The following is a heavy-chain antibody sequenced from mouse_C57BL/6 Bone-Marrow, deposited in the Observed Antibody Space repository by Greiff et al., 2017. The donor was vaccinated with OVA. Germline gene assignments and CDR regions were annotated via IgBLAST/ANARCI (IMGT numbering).Heavy chain of an antibody. J-gene: IGHJ4*01. V-gene: IGHV1-15*01. CDR3: TRGYSNYDAMDY. Sequence: QVQLKESGAELVRPGASVTLSCKALGYTFTDYEMHWVKQTPVHGLEWIGAIDPETGGTAYNQKFKGKVILTADKSSSTAYMELRSLTSEDSAVYYCTRGYSNYDAMDYWGQGTSVTVSS. CDR1: GYTFTDYE. D-gene: IGHD2-5*01. CDR2: IDPETGGT.